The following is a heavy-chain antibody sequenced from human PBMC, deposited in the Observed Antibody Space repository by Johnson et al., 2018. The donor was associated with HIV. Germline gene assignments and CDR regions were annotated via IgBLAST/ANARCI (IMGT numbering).Heavy chain of an antibody. Sequence: QVQLVESGGGVVQPGRSLRLSCAASGFTFSSYDMHWVRQAPGKGLEWVSIIYSGDSTYYADSVKGRFTISRDNSKNTLYLQMNSLRAEDTAVYYCARDKGIAAAATDDAFDIWGQGTMVTVSS. D-gene: IGHD6-13*01. J-gene: IGHJ3*02. CDR2: IYSGDST. CDR1: GFTFSSYD. V-gene: IGHV3-NL1*01. CDR3: ARDKGIAAAATDDAFDI.